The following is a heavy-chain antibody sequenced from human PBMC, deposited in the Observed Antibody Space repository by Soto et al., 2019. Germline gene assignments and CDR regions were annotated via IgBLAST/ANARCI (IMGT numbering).Heavy chain of an antibody. CDR1: GYTFTSYD. CDR3: ARVGSTAGTAMVIYYFDY. D-gene: IGHD5-18*01. Sequence: ASVKVSCKASGYTFTSYDINWVRQATGQGLEWMGWMNPNSGNTGYAQKFQGRVTMTRNTSISTAYMELSSLRSEDTAVYYCARVGSTAGTAMVIYYFDYWGQGTLVTVSS. V-gene: IGHV1-8*01. J-gene: IGHJ4*02. CDR2: MNPNSGNT.